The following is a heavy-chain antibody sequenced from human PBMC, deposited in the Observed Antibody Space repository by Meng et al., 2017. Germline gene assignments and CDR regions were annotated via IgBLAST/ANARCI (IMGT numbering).Heavy chain of an antibody. V-gene: IGHV4-4*02. Sequence: GSGLCMLCGTLVLLCSLPVCSFSSMNLWGWDRQPPGKGREWSGYNYHSRCPNYNPSLKSRVTISVDKSKNHFSLKLSSATSAYTAVYYCARDGRSCDWGQGTLVTVSS. CDR2: NYHSRCP. CDR3: ARDGRSCD. J-gene: IGHJ4*02. CDR1: VCSFSSMNL.